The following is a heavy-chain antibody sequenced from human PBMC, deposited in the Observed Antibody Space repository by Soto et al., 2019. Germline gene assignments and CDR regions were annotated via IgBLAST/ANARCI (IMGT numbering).Heavy chain of an antibody. J-gene: IGHJ6*02. CDR3: ARPYSSSWYEVYYYGMDV. Sequence: QPGGSLRLSCAASGSTFSSYGMSWVRQAPGKGLEWVSAISGSGGSTYYADSVKGRFTISRDNSKNTLYLQMNSLRAEDTAVYYCARPYSSSWYEVYYYGMDVWGQGTTVTVSS. D-gene: IGHD6-13*01. CDR1: GSTFSSYG. CDR2: ISGSGGST. V-gene: IGHV3-23*01.